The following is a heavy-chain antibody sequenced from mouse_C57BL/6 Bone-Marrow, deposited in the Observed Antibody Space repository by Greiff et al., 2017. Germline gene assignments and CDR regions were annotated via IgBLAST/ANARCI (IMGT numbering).Heavy chain of an antibody. CDR1: GYTFTSYW. CDR3: ARWGYGNPWYFDV. D-gene: IGHD1-1*01. J-gene: IGHJ1*03. V-gene: IGHV1-50*01. Sequence: VKLQQSGAELVKPGASVKLSCKASGYTFTSYWMQWVKQRPGQGLEWIGEIDPSDSYTNYNQKFKGKATLTVDTSSSTAYMQLSSLTSEDSAVYYCARWGYGNPWYFDVWGTGTTVTVSS. CDR2: IDPSDSYT.